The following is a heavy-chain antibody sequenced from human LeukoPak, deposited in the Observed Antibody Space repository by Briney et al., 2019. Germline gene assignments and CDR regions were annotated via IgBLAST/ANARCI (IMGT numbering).Heavy chain of an antibody. CDR1: GFTFSGFW. CDR3: ARSSYSSSPSV. V-gene: IGHV3-7*03. J-gene: IGHJ3*01. D-gene: IGHD6-6*01. Sequence: GASLRLSCAVSGFTFSGFWVSWSRQVPGHGLDLVASMNSDGSEGYYADVVKGRFTISRDNAKNSLYLQINSLRAEDTAVYYCARSSYSSSPSVWGQGTMVTVSS. CDR2: MNSDGSEG.